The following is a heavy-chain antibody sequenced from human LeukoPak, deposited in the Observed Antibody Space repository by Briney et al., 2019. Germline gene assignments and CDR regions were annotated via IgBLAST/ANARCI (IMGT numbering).Heavy chain of an antibody. D-gene: IGHD6-6*01. CDR3: ARDRLYSSSPLEDY. V-gene: IGHV3-21*01. Sequence: PGGSLTLSCAASGFTFSSYSMNWVRQAPGKGLDGVSSISSSSSYIYYADSAKGRFTISRDNAKNSLYLQMNSLRAEDTAVYYCARDRLYSSSPLEDYWGQGTLVTVSS. CDR1: GFTFSSYS. J-gene: IGHJ4*02. CDR2: ISSSSSYI.